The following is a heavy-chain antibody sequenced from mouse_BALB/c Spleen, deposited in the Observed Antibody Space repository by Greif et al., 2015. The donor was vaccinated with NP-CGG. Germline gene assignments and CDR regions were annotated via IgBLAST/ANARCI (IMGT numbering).Heavy chain of an antibody. CDR2: ISSGSSTI. CDR3: ARSRGFFDY. V-gene: IGHV5-17*02. J-gene: IGHJ2*01. CDR1: GFTFSSFG. Sequence: EVQVVESGGGLVQPGGSRKLSCAASGFTFSSFGMHWVRQAPEKGLEWVAYISSGSSTIYYADTVKGRFTISRDNPKNTLFLQMTSLRSEDTAMYYCARSRGFFDYWGQGTTLTVSS.